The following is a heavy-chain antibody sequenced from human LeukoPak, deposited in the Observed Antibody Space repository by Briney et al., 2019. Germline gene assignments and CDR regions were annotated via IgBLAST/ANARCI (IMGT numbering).Heavy chain of an antibody. D-gene: IGHD4-17*01. CDR1: AFTFSSYA. J-gene: IGHJ2*01. CDR3: ASTIVTTVYPPGWYFDL. V-gene: IGHV3-30-3*01. CDR2: ISYDGSNK. Sequence: GGPLRLSCAASAFTFSSYAVHWVRQAPGKGLEWVAVISYDGSNKYYADSVKGRFTISRDNSKNTLYLQMNSLRAEDTAVYYCASTIVTTVYPPGWYFDLWGRGTQVTVSS.